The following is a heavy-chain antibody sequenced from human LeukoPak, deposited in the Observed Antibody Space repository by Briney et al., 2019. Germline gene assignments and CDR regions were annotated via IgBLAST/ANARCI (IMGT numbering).Heavy chain of an antibody. CDR1: GFTFSSYG. V-gene: IGHV3-30*18. J-gene: IGHJ3*02. D-gene: IGHD2-15*01. Sequence: GGSLRLSCAASGFTFSSYGMHWVRQAPGKGLEWVAVISYDGSNKYYADSVKGRFTISRDNSKNTLYLQMNSLRAEDTAVYYCAKGRRGYCSGGSCWGAFDIWGQGTMVTVSS. CDR2: ISYDGSNK. CDR3: AKGRRGYCSGGSCWGAFDI.